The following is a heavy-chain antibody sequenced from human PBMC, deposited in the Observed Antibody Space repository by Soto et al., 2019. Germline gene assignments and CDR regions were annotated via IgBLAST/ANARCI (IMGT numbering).Heavy chain of an antibody. CDR1: GFTFSSYD. D-gene: IGHD3-22*01. J-gene: IGHJ4*02. CDR3: ARDDDSSGYSVF. Sequence: QVQLVESGGGVVQPGRSLRLSCAASGFTFSSYDMHWVRQAPGTGLEWVAVISYDGSNKYYADSVKGRFTISRDNSKNTLYLQMNSLRAEDTAVYYCARDDDSSGYSVFWGQGTLVTVSS. CDR2: ISYDGSNK. V-gene: IGHV3-30-3*01.